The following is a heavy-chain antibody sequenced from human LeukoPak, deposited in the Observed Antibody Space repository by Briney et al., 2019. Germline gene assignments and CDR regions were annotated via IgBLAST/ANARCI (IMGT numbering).Heavy chain of an antibody. CDR2: IKQDGSEK. J-gene: IGHJ5*02. D-gene: IGHD3-3*01. CDR3: ARGGRFLEAHWFDP. Sequence: GGSLRLSCAASGFTFSSYWMSWGRQAPGTGLECLANIKQDGSEKYYVDSVKGRFTISRDNAKNSLYLQMNSLRAEDTAVYYCARGGRFLEAHWFDPWGQGTLVTVSS. V-gene: IGHV3-7*01. CDR1: GFTFSSYW.